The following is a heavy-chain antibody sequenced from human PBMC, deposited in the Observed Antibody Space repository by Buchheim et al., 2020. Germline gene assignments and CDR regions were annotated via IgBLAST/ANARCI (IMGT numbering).Heavy chain of an antibody. CDR3: ACLTTYYYYGMDV. CDR1: GFTFSSYA. CDR2: ISYDGSNK. Sequence: QVQLVESGGGVVQPGRSLRLSCAASGFTFSSYAMHWVRQAPGKGLEWVAVISYDGSNKYYADSVKGRFTISRDNSKNTLYLQMNSLRAEDTAVYYCACLTTYYYYGMDVWGQGTT. J-gene: IGHJ6*02. D-gene: IGHD1-1*01. V-gene: IGHV3-30*04.